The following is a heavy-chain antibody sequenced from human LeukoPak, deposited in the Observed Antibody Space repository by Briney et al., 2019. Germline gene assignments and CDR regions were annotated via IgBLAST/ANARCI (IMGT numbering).Heavy chain of an antibody. V-gene: IGHV3-9*01. CDR3: AKDREYSSSSSFDY. CDR2: ISRNSGSI. Sequence: GGSLRLSCAASGFTFDDYAMHWVRQAPGKGLEWVSGISRNSGSIGYADSVKGRFTISRDNAKNSLYLQMNSLRAEDTALYYCAKDREYSSSSSFDYWGQGTLVTVSS. D-gene: IGHD6-6*01. J-gene: IGHJ4*02. CDR1: GFTFDDYA.